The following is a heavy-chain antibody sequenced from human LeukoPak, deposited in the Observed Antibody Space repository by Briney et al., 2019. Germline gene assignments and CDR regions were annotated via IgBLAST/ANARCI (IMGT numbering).Heavy chain of an antibody. Sequence: GGSLTLSCAASGFTFSHHGMNWVRQAPGKGLEWVSGVGPSGARTYYADSVKGRFTVSRDNSKNSLYLQMNSLRGDDTAIYYCARDPRGPTGYDHSGRDTFDYWGQGTLVTVSS. CDR1: GFTFSHHG. J-gene: IGHJ4*02. D-gene: IGHD3-22*01. V-gene: IGHV3-23*01. CDR3: ARDPRGPTGYDHSGRDTFDY. CDR2: VGPSGART.